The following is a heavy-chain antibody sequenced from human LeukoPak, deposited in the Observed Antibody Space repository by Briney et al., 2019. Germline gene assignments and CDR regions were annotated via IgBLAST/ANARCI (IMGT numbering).Heavy chain of an antibody. CDR2: VAYDGFAGSHT. D-gene: IGHD3-10*01. J-gene: IGHJ4*02. Sequence: GGSLRLSCVASGFTFSSYSMHWVRQAPGKGLQWVAVVAYDGFAGSHTYYADAVKGRFTISRDNSKNTLDLQMSSLRLEDTGVYFCAKGSADRYGSGSYYLDYWGQGILVTVSS. CDR1: GFTFSSYS. CDR3: AKGSADRYGSGSYYLDY. V-gene: IGHV3-30*18.